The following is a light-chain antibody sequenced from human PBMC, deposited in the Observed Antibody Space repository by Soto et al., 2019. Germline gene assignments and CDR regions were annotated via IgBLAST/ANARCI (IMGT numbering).Light chain of an antibody. V-gene: IGKV3-20*01. CDR1: QRVSSNY. Sequence: EIVLTQSPGTLSLSPGERATLSCRASQRVSSNYLAWHQQKPGQAPRLLIYAASSRATGIPDRFSGSGSGTDFTLTISRLEPEDFAVYYCQQYGSSRYTFGQGTNLEIK. CDR2: AAS. CDR3: QQYGSSRYT. J-gene: IGKJ2*01.